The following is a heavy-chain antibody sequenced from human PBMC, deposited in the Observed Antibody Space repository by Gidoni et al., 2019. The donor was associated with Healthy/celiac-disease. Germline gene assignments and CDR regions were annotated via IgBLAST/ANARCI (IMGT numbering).Heavy chain of an antibody. CDR2: SNTNTGNL. CDR1: GYTFTSYA. D-gene: IGHD6-13*01. CDR3: AREASIAAAVYQH. V-gene: IGHV7-4-1*02. J-gene: IGHJ1*01. Sequence: QVQLVQSGSELKKPGAAVKVSCKASGYTFTSYAMNWVRQAPGQVLEWMVWSNTNTGNLTYAQGVTGLFVFSLATSVSTAYLQISSLKAEDTAGYYCAREASIAAAVYQHWGQGTLVTVSS.